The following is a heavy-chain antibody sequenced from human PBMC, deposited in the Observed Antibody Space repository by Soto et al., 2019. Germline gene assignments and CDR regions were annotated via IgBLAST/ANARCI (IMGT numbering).Heavy chain of an antibody. J-gene: IGHJ6*02. CDR1: GGTFSSYA. CDR2: IIPIFGTA. V-gene: IGHV1-69*12. Sequence: QVQLVQSGAEVKKPGSSVKVSCKASGGTFSSYAISWVRQAPGQGLEWMGGIIPIFGTANYAQKFQGRVTITADESTSTAYMELSSLRSEDTAVYYCARGDYDSSGYYPKGGGMAVWGQGTTVTVSS. CDR3: ARGDYDSSGYYPKGGGMAV. D-gene: IGHD3-22*01.